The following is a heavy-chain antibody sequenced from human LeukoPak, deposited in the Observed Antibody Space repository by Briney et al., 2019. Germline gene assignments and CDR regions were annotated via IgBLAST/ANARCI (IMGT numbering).Heavy chain of an antibody. CDR1: GGSTSSTNYY. J-gene: IGHJ5*02. CDR2: IYYSGST. Sequence: PSETLSLTCTVSGGSTSSTNYYWGWIRQPPGKGLEWIGSIYYSGSTYYNPSLKSRLTISLDTSKNQFSLKLSSVTAADTAVYYCARGRDSKYRGWFDPWGQGTLVTVSS. V-gene: IGHV4-39*07. CDR3: ARGRDSKYRGWFDP. D-gene: IGHD2-2*01.